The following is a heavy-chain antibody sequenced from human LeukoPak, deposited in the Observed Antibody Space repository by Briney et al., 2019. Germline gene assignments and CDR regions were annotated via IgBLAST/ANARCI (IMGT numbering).Heavy chain of an antibody. CDR2: IYPNSGST. Sequence: SVKVSCNASGYTSTGYYMHCVRQAPGQGREWMGWIYPNSGSTKYTQKIQGRVTTTRATSISTAYMELSGLRSDDTAVYYCGTLLSNGPFAYWGQGSLVTVSS. J-gene: IGHJ4*02. CDR3: GTLLSNGPFAY. V-gene: IGHV1-2*02. CDR1: GYTSTGYY.